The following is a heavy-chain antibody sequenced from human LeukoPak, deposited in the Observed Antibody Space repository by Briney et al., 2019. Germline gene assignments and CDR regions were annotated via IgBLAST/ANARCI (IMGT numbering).Heavy chain of an antibody. CDR2: IYYSGST. V-gene: IGHV4-39*07. CDR3: ARGSIVLMVYAYSL. D-gene: IGHD2-8*01. J-gene: IGHJ4*02. Sequence: PSETLSLTCTVSGGSISSSSYYWGWIRQPPGKGLEWIGSIYYSGSTYYNPSLKSRVTISVDTSKNQFSLKLSSVTAADTAVYYCARGSIVLMVYAYSLWGQGTLVTVSS. CDR1: GGSISSSSYY.